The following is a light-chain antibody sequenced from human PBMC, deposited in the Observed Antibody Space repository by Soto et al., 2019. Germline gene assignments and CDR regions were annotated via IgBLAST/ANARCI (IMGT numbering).Light chain of an antibody. CDR1: SSDVGYYNY. J-gene: IGLJ2*01. V-gene: IGLV2-14*01. CDR3: SSKTSTSTLL. CDR2: EVS. Sequence: QAVVTQPASLSGSPGQSITISCTGTSSDVGYYNYVSWYQQHPGKAPKVMIYEVSNRPSGISNRFSGSKSGNTASLTISGLQAEDEADYYCSSKTSTSTLLFGGGTKLTVL.